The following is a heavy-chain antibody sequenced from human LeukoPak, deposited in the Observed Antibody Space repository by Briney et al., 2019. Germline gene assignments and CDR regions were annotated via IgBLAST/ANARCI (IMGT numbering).Heavy chain of an antibody. Sequence: GGSLRLSCAASGFTFSSYSMNWVRQAPGKGLEWVSSISSSSSYIYYADSVKGRFTISRDNAKNSLYLQMNSLRAEDTAVYYCARDKDGYSYGIFDYWGQGTLVTVSS. CDR3: ARDKDGYSYGIFDY. V-gene: IGHV3-21*01. CDR1: GFTFSSYS. CDR2: ISSSSSYI. J-gene: IGHJ4*02. D-gene: IGHD5-18*01.